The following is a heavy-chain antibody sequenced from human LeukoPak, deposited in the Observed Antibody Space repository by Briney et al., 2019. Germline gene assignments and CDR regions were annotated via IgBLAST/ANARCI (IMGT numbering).Heavy chain of an antibody. Sequence: GGSLRLSCAASQFTVSSNYMTWVRQAPGKGLEWVSVIYSGDSTYYADSVKGRFIISRDNSKNTLYLQMNSLRAEDTAVYYCARGTVTMGSDYWGQGTLVTVSS. CDR2: IYSGDST. CDR3: ARGTVTMGSDY. J-gene: IGHJ4*02. V-gene: IGHV3-66*01. CDR1: QFTVSSNY. D-gene: IGHD4-17*01.